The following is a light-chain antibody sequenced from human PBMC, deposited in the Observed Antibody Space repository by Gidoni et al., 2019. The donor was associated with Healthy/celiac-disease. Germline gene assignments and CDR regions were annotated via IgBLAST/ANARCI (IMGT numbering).Light chain of an antibody. V-gene: IGLV1-47*02. J-gene: IGLJ2*01. Sequence: QSVLTQPPSASGTPGQRVTISCSGSSSNIGSNYVYWYQQLPGPAPKLLIYSNNQRPSGVPDRFSGSKSGTSASLAISGLRSEDEADYYCAAWDDSLSGLVVFGGGTKLTVL. CDR2: SNN. CDR3: AAWDDSLSGLVV. CDR1: SSNIGSNY.